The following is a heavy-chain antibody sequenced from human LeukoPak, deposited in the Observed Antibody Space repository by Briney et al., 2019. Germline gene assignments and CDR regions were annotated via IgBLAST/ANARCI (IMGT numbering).Heavy chain of an antibody. V-gene: IGHV3-30*01. CDR1: GFTFNNYA. CDR2: MSSNGNSR. CDR3: ARGTAYYDGMDV. Sequence: GGSLRLSCAASGFTFNNYAMHWVRQAPGKGLEWVTIMSSNGNSRFYANSVRGRFTVSRDSSNNTLYLQMNDLSAKDTAVYYCARGTAYYDGMDVWGQGTTVIVSS. J-gene: IGHJ6*02. D-gene: IGHD5-18*01.